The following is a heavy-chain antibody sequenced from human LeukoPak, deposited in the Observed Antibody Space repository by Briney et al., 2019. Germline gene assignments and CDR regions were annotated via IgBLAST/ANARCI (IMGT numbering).Heavy chain of an antibody. CDR2: IFYSGST. J-gene: IGHJ3*02. CDR1: DYSISSSNW. CDR3: ARSSAGEAFDI. D-gene: IGHD3-10*01. V-gene: IGHV4-28*01. Sequence: SETLSLTCGVSDYSISSSNWWGWIRQPPGKGLEWIGYIFYSGSTYYNPSLKSRVSMSVDTSKNQFSLRLSSVTAVDTAVYYCARSSAGEAFDIWGQGTMVTVSS.